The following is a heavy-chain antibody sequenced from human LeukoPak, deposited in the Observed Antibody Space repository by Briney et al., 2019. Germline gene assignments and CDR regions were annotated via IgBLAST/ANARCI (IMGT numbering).Heavy chain of an antibody. CDR2: IYYSGIT. Sequence: SETLSLTCTVSGGSISSSSHYWGWIRQPPGKGLEWIGSIYYSGITYYNPSLRSRVTISVDTSKNQFSLKLSSVTATDTAVYYCHFKYCSSSTCFYYFDYWGQGTLDTVSS. J-gene: IGHJ4*02. CDR3: HFKYCSSSTCFYYFDY. D-gene: IGHD2-2*01. V-gene: IGHV4-39*01. CDR1: GGSISSSSHY.